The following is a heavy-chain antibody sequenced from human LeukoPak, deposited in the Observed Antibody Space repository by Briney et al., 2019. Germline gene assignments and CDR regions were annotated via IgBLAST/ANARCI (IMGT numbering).Heavy chain of an antibody. D-gene: IGHD1-26*01. J-gene: IGHJ4*02. V-gene: IGHV3-21*01. Sequence: GGCLRLSCAASGYTLSGYSMNWVRQAPGKGLEWVSSISSSSSYIYYADSVKGRFTISRDNAKNSLYLQMNSLRAEDTAVYYCARVSAVGSYGGNLRYFDYWGQGTLVTVSS. CDR2: ISSSSSYI. CDR3: ARVSAVGSYGGNLRYFDY. CDR1: GYTLSGYS.